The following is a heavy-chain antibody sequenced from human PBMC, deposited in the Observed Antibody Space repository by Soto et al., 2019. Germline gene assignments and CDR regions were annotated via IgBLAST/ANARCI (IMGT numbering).Heavy chain of an antibody. CDR3: ARDVSPGTSTLYLDAFDI. Sequence: QLGGSLRLSCEASGFSLGSYWMTWVRQAPGKGLEWVANIKKDGSRTSYLDSVRGRFTISRDNVGNSLSLQMDSLRAEDTGLYFCARDVSPGTSTLYLDAFDIWGQGTMVTVSS. CDR2: IKKDGSRT. V-gene: IGHV3-7*05. CDR1: GFSLGSYW. J-gene: IGHJ3*02. D-gene: IGHD2-8*01.